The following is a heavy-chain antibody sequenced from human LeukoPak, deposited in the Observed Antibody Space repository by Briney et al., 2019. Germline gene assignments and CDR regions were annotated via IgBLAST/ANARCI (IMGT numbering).Heavy chain of an antibody. J-gene: IGHJ4*02. CDR1: GFTVSSNY. CDR2: IYSGGST. D-gene: IGHD6-13*01. CDR3: AKVSGIAAAGMVDY. Sequence: PGGSLRLSCAASGFTVSSNYMSWVRQAPGKGLEWVSVIYSGGSTYYADSVKGRFTISRDNAKNSLYLQMNSLRAEDTAVYYCAKVSGIAAAGMVDYWGPGNLVTVSS. V-gene: IGHV3-53*01.